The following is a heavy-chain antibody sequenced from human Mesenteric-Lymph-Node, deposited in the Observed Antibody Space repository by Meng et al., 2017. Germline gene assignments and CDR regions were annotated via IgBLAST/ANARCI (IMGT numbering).Heavy chain of an antibody. J-gene: IGHJ5*02. CDR1: GDTFTDYG. D-gene: IGHD2-8*01. V-gene: IGHV1-18*01. CDR3: ARTPFAGTPGTIGNWFDP. Sequence: QGDLVQAGAEVRKPGASVKVSCKATGDTFTDYGISWVRQAPGQGLEWMGWISSFNGVTNYARKFRGRVTMTADTSTATAYMELRSLTSDDTAVYYCARTPFAGTPGTIGNWFDPWGQGTLVTVSS. CDR2: ISSFNGVT.